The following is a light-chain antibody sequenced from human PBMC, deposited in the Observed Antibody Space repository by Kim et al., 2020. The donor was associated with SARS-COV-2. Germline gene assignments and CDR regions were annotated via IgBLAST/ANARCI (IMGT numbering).Light chain of an antibody. CDR1: NIGSKS. V-gene: IGLV3-21*04. Sequence: SYELTQPPSVSVAPGKTARITCGGNNIGSKSVHWYQQKPGQAPVLVIYYDSDRPSGIPERFSGSNSGNTATLTISRVEAGDEADYDCQVWDSSSDHPNVVFGGGTQLTVL. J-gene: IGLJ2*01. CDR3: QVWDSSSDHPNVV. CDR2: YDS.